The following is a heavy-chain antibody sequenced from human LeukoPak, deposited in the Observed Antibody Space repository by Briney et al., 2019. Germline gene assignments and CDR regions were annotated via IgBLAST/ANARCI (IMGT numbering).Heavy chain of an antibody. CDR1: GYTFTSYY. CDR2: INPSGGST. V-gene: IGHV1-46*01. J-gene: IGHJ5*02. D-gene: IGHD2-15*01. CDR3: ARSASLGGCFDP. Sequence: GASVKVSCKASGYTFTSYYMHWVRQAPGHCLEWMGRINPSGGSTTYPQKFQGRVTMTRDTSTSTFYMELSSPRSEDTAVYYCARSASLGGCFDPWGQGTLVTVSS.